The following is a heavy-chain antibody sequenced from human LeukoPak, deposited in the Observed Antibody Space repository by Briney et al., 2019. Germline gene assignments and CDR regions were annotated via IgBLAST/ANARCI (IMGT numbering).Heavy chain of an antibody. CDR2: ISYDGSNK. CDR3: ARNGDVAAMFWYFDY. Sequence: GRSLRLSCAASGFTFSSYGMHWVRQAPGKGLEWVAVISYDGSNKYYADSVKGRFTISRDNSKNTLYLQMNSLRAEDTAVYYCARNGDVAAMFWYFDYWGQGTLVTVSS. D-gene: IGHD2-15*01. J-gene: IGHJ4*02. CDR1: GFTFSSYG. V-gene: IGHV3-30*03.